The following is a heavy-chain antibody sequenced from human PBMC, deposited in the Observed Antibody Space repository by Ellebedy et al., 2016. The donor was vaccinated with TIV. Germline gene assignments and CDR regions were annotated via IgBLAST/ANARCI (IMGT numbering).Heavy chain of an antibody. CDR1: GFTFSTYA. Sequence: GESLKISCAASGFTFSTYAMSWVRQAPGKGLEWVSGISGGAGSTNYADSVRGRFTISRDNSKYTLYLLMNSLRAEDTAVYYCAKHSVAANLGCFDHWGQGTLITVSS. CDR2: ISGGAGST. CDR3: AKHSVAANLGCFDH. D-gene: IGHD6-19*01. J-gene: IGHJ4*02. V-gene: IGHV3-23*01.